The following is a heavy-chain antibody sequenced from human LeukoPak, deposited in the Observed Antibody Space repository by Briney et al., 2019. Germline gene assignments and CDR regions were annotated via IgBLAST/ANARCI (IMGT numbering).Heavy chain of an antibody. J-gene: IGHJ3*02. CDR2: ISWNSGSI. CDR3: AKDIGGSYLNGAHAFDI. Sequence: GGSLRLSCAASGFTFDDYAMHWVRQAPGKGLEWVSGISWNSGSIGYADSVKGRFTISRDNAKNSLYLQMNSLRAEDMALYYCAKDIGGSYLNGAHAFDIWGQGTMVTVSS. V-gene: IGHV3-9*03. D-gene: IGHD1-26*01. CDR1: GFTFDDYA.